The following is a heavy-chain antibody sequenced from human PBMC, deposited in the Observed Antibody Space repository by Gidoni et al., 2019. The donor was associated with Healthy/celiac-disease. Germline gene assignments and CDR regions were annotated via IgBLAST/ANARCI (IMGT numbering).Heavy chain of an antibody. CDR1: GYSISSGYY. J-gene: IGHJ5*02. D-gene: IGHD3-9*01. CDR2: IYHSGST. Sequence: QVQLQESGPGLVKPSATLSLTCAVSGYSISSGYYWGGIRQPPGKGLEWIGSIYHSGSTYYNQSLKSRVTISVDTSKNQFSLKLSSVTAADTAVYYCARAVLRYFDWSPWGQGTLVTVSS. CDR3: ARAVLRYFDWSP. V-gene: IGHV4-38-2*01.